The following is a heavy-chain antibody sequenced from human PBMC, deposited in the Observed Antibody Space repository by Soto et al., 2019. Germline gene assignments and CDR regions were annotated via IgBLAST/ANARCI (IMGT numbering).Heavy chain of an antibody. D-gene: IGHD2-15*01. CDR2: ITAGGDGT. Sequence: EVQVLESGGGLVQPGGSLRLSCEASGITFSNYMMTWIRQAPGKGLEWVSTITAGGDGTYYADSVKGRFTMSRETSKNTLYLQMNSLRPEDTAVYYCAPHVYCSGGSCQYDAFAIRGKGTMVTVSS. CDR3: APHVYCSGGSCQYDAFAI. J-gene: IGHJ3*02. V-gene: IGHV3-23*01. CDR1: GITFSNYM.